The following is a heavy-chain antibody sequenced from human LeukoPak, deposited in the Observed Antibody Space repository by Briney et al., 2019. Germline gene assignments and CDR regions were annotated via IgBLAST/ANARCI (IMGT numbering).Heavy chain of an antibody. CDR3: ASQAYGLFHY. CDR2: ISYDGSNK. V-gene: IGHV3-30*04. D-gene: IGHD3-16*01. Sequence: GGSLRLSCAASGFTFSSYAMHWVRQAPGKGLEWVAVISYDGSNKYYADSVKGRFTISRDNSKNTLYLQMNSLRAEDTAVYYCASQAYGLFHYWGQGTLVTVSS. CDR1: GFTFSSYA. J-gene: IGHJ4*02.